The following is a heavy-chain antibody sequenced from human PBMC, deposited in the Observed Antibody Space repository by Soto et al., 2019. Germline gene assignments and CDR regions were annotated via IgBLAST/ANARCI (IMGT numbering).Heavy chain of an antibody. D-gene: IGHD5-18*01. J-gene: IGHJ4*02. Sequence: AALKVSCKASGSTFTAYEMDWVRQTPGQRLEWVGWINVGTGDTEYSQQFQGRVNITRDTSARTLYMELSSLRSGDTAVYYCARDVDTSMSAPLDYWGQGSLVTVS. CDR3: ARDVDTSMSAPLDY. CDR2: INVGTGDT. V-gene: IGHV1-3*01. CDR1: GSTFTAYE.